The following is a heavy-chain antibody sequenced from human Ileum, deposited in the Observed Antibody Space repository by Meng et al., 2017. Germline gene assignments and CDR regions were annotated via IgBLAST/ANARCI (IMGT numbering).Heavy chain of an antibody. V-gene: IGHV4-34*01. J-gene: IGHJ4*02. CDR3: ARGGGRYGPDFDY. D-gene: IGHD3-16*01. CDR1: RGSFSGYY. Sequence: QWRLQWWGAGLLKPAETLSLTCAVYRGSFSGYYWSWIRQPPGKGLEWIGEINHSGSTNYNPSLKSRVTISVDTSKSQFSLKLSSVTAADTAVYYCARGGGRYGPDFDYWGQGTLVTVSS. CDR2: INHSGST.